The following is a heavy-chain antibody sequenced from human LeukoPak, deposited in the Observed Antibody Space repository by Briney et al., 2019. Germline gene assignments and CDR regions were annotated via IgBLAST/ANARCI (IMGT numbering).Heavy chain of an antibody. J-gene: IGHJ4*02. CDR3: AKDMRDYDVFTGDFPFDY. Sequence: GGSLRLSCAASGFTFEDYVMHWVRQAPGKGLEWVSGISWNSGNIVYADSVKGRFTISRDNAKNSLFLQMNSLRAEDTALYFCAKDMRDYDVFTGDFPFDYWGQGTLVAVSS. V-gene: IGHV3-9*01. CDR2: ISWNSGNI. CDR1: GFTFEDYV. D-gene: IGHD3-9*01.